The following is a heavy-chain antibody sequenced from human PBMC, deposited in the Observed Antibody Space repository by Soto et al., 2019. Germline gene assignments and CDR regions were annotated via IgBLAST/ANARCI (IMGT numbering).Heavy chain of an antibody. CDR2: IIPIFGTA. CDR1: GGTCSSYA. Sequence: SVKVSCKASGGTCSSYAISWVRQAPGQGLEWMGGIIPIFGTANYAQKFQGRVTITADESTSTAYMELSSLRSEDTAVYYCASLSNYYDSSGYSYFDYWGQGTLVTVSS. CDR3: ASLSNYYDSSGYSYFDY. J-gene: IGHJ4*02. V-gene: IGHV1-69*13. D-gene: IGHD3-22*01.